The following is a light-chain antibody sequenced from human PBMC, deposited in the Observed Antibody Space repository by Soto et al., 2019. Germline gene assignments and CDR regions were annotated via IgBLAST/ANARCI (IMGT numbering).Light chain of an antibody. CDR1: SSDIGAYDY. V-gene: IGLV2-14*01. Sequence: QSALTQPASLSGSPGQSITISCTGTSSDIGAYDYVSWFQQHPGKAPKLMISEVNNRPSGVSNRFSGSKSGNTAYLTISGLQVEGEAENFLFSITTTSTHVFGTGTQLTVL. CDR3: FSITTTSTHV. CDR2: EVN. J-gene: IGLJ1*01.